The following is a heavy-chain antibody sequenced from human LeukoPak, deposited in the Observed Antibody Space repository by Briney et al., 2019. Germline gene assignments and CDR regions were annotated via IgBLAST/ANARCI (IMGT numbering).Heavy chain of an antibody. CDR2: ISSSSSYI. D-gene: IGHD3-9*01. J-gene: IGHJ4*02. CDR3: ARGPDQGGDWLLDFGY. Sequence: GGSLRLSCAASGFTFSSYSMNWVRQAPGKGLEWVSSISSSSSYIYYADSVKGRFTISRDNAKNSLYLQMNSLRAEDTAVYYCARGPDQGGDWLLDFGYWGQGTLVTVSS. CDR1: GFTFSSYS. V-gene: IGHV3-21*01.